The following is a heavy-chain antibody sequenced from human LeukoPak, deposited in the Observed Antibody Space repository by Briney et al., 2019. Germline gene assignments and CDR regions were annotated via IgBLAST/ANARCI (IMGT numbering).Heavy chain of an antibody. CDR3: AKNWGSFSWYFDL. CDR2: ISSSSDYI. CDR1: EFTFSSYN. J-gene: IGHJ2*01. D-gene: IGHD2/OR15-2a*01. Sequence: GGSLRLSCAASEFTFSSYNMNWVRQAPGKGLEWVSSISSSSDYIYYADSVKGRFTISRDNAKNSLYLQMNSLRAEDTALYYCAKNWGSFSWYFDLWGRGTLVTVSS. V-gene: IGHV3-21*04.